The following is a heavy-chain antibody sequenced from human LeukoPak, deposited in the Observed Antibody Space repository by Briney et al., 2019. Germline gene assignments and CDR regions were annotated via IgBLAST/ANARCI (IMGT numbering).Heavy chain of an antibody. CDR1: RLTFRGYW. D-gene: IGHD2-2*01. Sequence: GVSLRLSCAGSRLTFRGYWRHWVRQVPGKGLVWVSRINGDGSSATYADSVKGRFTISRDDAKNTVYLQLNNLRDEDTAVYYCARDQYYQLLLWGQGSLVTVSP. J-gene: IGHJ4*02. CDR2: INGDGSSA. CDR3: ARDQYYQLLL. V-gene: IGHV3-74*03.